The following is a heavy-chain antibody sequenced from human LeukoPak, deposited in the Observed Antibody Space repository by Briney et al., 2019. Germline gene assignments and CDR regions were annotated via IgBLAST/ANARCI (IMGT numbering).Heavy chain of an antibody. CDR2: TSGTGGSI. J-gene: IGHJ4*02. CDR3: AKRYSTRSYYFEY. Sequence: GRSLRLSCAASGFTFSSYAMFWVRQAPGKGLEWVSATSGTGGSIYHADSVKGRFTISRDNSKNTLYLQMSSLRAEDTAVYYCAKRYSTRSYYFEYWGQGTLVTVSS. D-gene: IGHD6-13*01. V-gene: IGHV3-23*01. CDR1: GFTFSSYA.